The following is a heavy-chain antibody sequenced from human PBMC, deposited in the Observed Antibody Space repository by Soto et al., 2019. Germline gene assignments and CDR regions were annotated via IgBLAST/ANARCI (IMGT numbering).Heavy chain of an antibody. CDR1: GFTFSSYG. D-gene: IGHD3-10*01. V-gene: IGHV3-30*18. Sequence: QVQLVESGGGGVQPGRSLRLSCAASGFTFSSYGMHWVRQAPGKGLEWVAVISYDGSNKYYADSVKGRSTISRDNSKNTLYLQMNSRRAEDTAVYYCGKSMGLLSGYYYGMDVWGQGTTVTVSS. CDR2: ISYDGSNK. CDR3: GKSMGLLSGYYYGMDV. J-gene: IGHJ6*02.